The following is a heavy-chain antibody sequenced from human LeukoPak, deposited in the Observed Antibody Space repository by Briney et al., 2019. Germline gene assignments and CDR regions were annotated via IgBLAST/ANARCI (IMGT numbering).Heavy chain of an antibody. V-gene: IGHV4-59*08. D-gene: IGHD3-10*01. CDR3: ANYGSGSYGY. J-gene: IGHJ4*02. CDR1: GDSISRYY. Sequence: PSETLSLTCNVSGDSISRYYWGWIRQPPGKGLEWIGYIYYSGSTHYNPSLKSRVTISVDTSKNQFSLKLSSVTAADTAVYYCANYGSGSYGYWGQGTLVTVSS. CDR2: IYYSGST.